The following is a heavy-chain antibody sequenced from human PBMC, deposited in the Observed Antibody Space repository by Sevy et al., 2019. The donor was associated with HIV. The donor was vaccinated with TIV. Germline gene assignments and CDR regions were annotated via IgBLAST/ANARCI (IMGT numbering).Heavy chain of an antibody. CDR2: VHYTGGT. CDR3: ARRNEFDI. Sequence: SETLSLTCTVSGGSINSDHWNWIRQPPGKGLEWIGYVHYTGGTNYNPSLKNRVTISVDRTKNQFSLKLTSVTAADTAVYYCARRNEFDIWGQGTMVTVSS. J-gene: IGHJ3*02. V-gene: IGHV4-59*08. CDR1: GGSINSDH.